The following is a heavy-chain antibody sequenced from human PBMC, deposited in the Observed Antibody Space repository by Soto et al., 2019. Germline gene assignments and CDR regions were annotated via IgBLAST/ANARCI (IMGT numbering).Heavy chain of an antibody. V-gene: IGHV3-30*18. Sequence: QVQLEESGGGVVQPGRSLRLSCKASGFTFTSYGMHWVRQAPGKGLEWVALISYDGSDKLYADSVEGRFTISRDNSKNTVYLQMTSLRIEDTAMYHCGKFSDIEVPGMIDWFDAWGQGTLVTVTS. CDR1: GFTFTSYG. CDR2: ISYDGSDK. D-gene: IGHD6-19*01. CDR3: GKFSDIEVPGMIDWFDA. J-gene: IGHJ5*02.